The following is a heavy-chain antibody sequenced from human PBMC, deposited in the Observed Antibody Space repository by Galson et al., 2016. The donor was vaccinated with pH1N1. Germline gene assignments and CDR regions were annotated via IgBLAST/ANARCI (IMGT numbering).Heavy chain of an antibody. V-gene: IGHV3-23*01. CDR1: GFIFNRHG. J-gene: IGHJ5*02. CDR3: AKDIDWGAFQS. D-gene: IGHD3-9*01. Sequence: SLRLSCAASGFIFNRHGMNWVRQAPGKGLEWVSGVSPRGDITYYADSVKGRFTIFRDNSRNIVSLQMSSLRAEDTAPYYCAKDIDWGAFQSWGQGTRVTVSS. CDR2: VSPRGDIT.